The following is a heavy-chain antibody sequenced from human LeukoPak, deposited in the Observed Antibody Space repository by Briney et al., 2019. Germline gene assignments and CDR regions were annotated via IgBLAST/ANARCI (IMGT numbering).Heavy chain of an antibody. CDR1: GGSISSYY. V-gene: IGHV4-34*01. Sequence: KPSETLSLTCTVSGGSISSYYWSWIRQPPGKGLEWIGEINHSGSTNYNPSLKSRVTISVDTSKNQFSLKLSSVTAADTAVYYCATSIYYYDSSGFDYWGQGTLVTVSS. J-gene: IGHJ4*02. CDR2: INHSGST. CDR3: ATSIYYYDSSGFDY. D-gene: IGHD3-22*01.